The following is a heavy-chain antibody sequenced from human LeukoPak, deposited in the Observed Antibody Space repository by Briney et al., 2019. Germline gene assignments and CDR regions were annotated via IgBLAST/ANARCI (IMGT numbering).Heavy chain of an antibody. D-gene: IGHD6-19*01. CDR2: IIASGGST. J-gene: IGHJ4*02. CDR1: GFTFCSYV. Sequence: GGSLRLSCAASGFTFCSYVLSWVPQAPGRGLEWVSGIIASGGSTSSADSVKGRFTISRDNSKNTLYLQMNSLRAEDTALYYCASRSEYINGWYVYWGQETLVTVSS. V-gene: IGHV3-23*01. CDR3: ASRSEYINGWYVY.